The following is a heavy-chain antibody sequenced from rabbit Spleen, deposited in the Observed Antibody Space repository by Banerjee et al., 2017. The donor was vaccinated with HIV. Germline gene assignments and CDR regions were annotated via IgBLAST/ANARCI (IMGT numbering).Heavy chain of an antibody. CDR1: GFSFGDRDV. CDR2: IDTGDGST. CDR3: AGYYAGYGDFGYAAM. Sequence: QEQLVESGGGLVQPEGSLTLTCKASGFSFGDRDVMCWVRQAPGKGPEWIACIDTGDGSTKYASWSKGRFPITRSTSVNAVTLQLTSLTVADTATYFCAGYYAGYGDFGYAAMWGQGTLVTVS. D-gene: IGHD7-1*01. V-gene: IGHV1S47*01. J-gene: IGHJ4*01.